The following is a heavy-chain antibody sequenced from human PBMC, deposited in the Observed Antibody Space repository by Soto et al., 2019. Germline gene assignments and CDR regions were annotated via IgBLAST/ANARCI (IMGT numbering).Heavy chain of an antibody. J-gene: IGHJ4*02. V-gene: IGHV4-34*02. Sequence: QVQLRQWGAGLLKPSETLSLRCAVYGGSLSDYSWSWIRQSPEKGLEWIGEINHGRSTKYNPSLMSRGTLAVDTSKNQVSLILSSASVADTALYRCARGGGNSGCFFDYWGRGTLVSVSS. CDR3: ARGGGNSGCFFDY. CDR2: INHGRST. CDR1: GGSLSDYS. D-gene: IGHD5-12*01.